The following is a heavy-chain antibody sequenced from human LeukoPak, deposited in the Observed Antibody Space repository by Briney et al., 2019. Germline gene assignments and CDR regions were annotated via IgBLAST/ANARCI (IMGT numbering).Heavy chain of an antibody. Sequence: PSQTLSLTGTVAGGFISSGGYFWSWIRQYPGKGLEWIGYIYYSGSTYYNPSLKSQISISVDTSKNQFSLKMRSVTAADTAVYYCARGAAYCGGDCYPRWFDPWGQGTLVTVSS. J-gene: IGHJ5*02. V-gene: IGHV4-31*01. D-gene: IGHD2-21*02. CDR1: GGFISSGGYF. CDR2: IYYSGST. CDR3: ARGAAYCGGDCYPRWFDP.